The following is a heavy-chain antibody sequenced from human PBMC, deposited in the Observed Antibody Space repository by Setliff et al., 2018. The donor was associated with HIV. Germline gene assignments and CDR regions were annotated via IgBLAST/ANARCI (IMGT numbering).Heavy chain of an antibody. J-gene: IGHJ3*02. V-gene: IGHV4-61*02. Sequence: NPSETLSLTCTVSGGSISGGSYYWSWIRQPAGKGLEWIGRIYTSGSTNYNPSLKSRVSISIDTSKNQFSLKLSSVTAADTAVFYCARDKGYSYGTYGAFDIWGQGTMVTVSS. CDR2: IYTSGST. CDR1: GGSISGGSYY. D-gene: IGHD5-18*01. CDR3: ARDKGYSYGTYGAFDI.